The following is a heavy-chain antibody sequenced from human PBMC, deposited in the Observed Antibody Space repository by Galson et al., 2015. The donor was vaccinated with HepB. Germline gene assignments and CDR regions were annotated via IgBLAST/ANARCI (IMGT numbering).Heavy chain of an antibody. J-gene: IGHJ4*02. V-gene: IGHV3-23*01. CDR3: AKKPTSVGYYFDY. Sequence: SLRLSCAASGFTFSSYAMSWVRQAPGKGLEWVSAISGSGGSTYYADSVKGRFTISRDNSKNTLYLQMNSLRAEDTTVYYCAKKPTSVGYYFDYWGQGTLVTVSS. CDR2: ISGSGGST. CDR1: GFTFSSYA.